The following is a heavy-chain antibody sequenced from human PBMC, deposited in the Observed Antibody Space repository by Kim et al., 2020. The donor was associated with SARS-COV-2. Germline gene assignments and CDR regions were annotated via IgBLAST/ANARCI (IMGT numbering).Heavy chain of an antibody. CDR2: IYSGGST. Sequence: GGSLRLSCAASVFTVSSNYMSWVRQAPGKGLEWVSVIYSGGSTYYADSVKGRFTVSRDNSKNTLYLQMNSLRAEDTAVYYCAREGRAEHFDWLLSNYYYYYMDVWGKGTTVTVSS. J-gene: IGHJ6*03. V-gene: IGHV3-66*01. CDR3: AREGRAEHFDWLLSNYYYYYMDV. CDR1: VFTVSSNY. D-gene: IGHD3-9*01.